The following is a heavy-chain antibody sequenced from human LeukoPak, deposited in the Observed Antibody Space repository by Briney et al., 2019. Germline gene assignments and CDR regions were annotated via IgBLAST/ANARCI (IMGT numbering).Heavy chain of an antibody. V-gene: IGHV3-30-3*01. J-gene: IGHJ4*02. CDR3: ASRARVDY. Sequence: GGSLRLSCAASGFTFSSYAMHWVRQAPGKGLEWVAVISYDGSNKYYADSVKGRFTISRDNPKNTPYLQMTSHRTEEPCMYYCASRARVDYWGEGTVVSVSS. CDR1: GFTFSSYA. CDR2: ISYDGSNK.